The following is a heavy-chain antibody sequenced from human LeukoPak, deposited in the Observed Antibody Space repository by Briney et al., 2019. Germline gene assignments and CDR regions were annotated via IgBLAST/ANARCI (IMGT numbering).Heavy chain of an antibody. J-gene: IGHJ4*02. D-gene: IGHD5-24*01. Sequence: PGGSLRLSCAASGFTFSSYSMNWVRQAPGKGLEWVSYISSSSSTIYYADSVKGRFTISRDNSKNTLYLQMGSLRAEDMAVYYCARAVEMAAIRNLDYWGQGTLVTVSS. CDR3: ARAVEMAAIRNLDY. CDR2: ISSSSSTI. CDR1: GFTFSSYS. V-gene: IGHV3-48*01.